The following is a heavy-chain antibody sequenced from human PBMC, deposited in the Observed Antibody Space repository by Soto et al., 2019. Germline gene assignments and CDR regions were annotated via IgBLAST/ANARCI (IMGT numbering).Heavy chain of an antibody. CDR2: INPYTGGT. CDR3: ARDPIGGGAPYYCDY. D-gene: IGHD3-16*01. CDR1: GYTFTDYY. V-gene: IGHV1-2*02. Sequence: QVQLVQSGAEVKKPGASVKVSCKASGYTFTDYYMHWERQAPGQGLEWLGWINPYTGGTNYAHKFQDRVTMTRDTSINTAYLDLSRLTSDDTAVYYCARDPIGGGAPYYCDYWGQGTLVTASS. J-gene: IGHJ4*02.